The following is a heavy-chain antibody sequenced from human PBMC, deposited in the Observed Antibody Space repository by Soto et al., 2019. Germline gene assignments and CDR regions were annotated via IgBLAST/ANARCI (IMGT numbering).Heavy chain of an antibody. V-gene: IGHV4-39*01. J-gene: IGHJ4*02. CDR1: GGSISSSSYY. D-gene: IGHD3-9*01. CDR2: FYYSGST. Sequence: QLQLQESGPGLVKPSETLSLTCTVSGGSISSSSYYWGWIRQPPGKGLEWIGSFYYSGSTYYNPSLKSRVTISVDTSKNQFSLKLSSVTAADTAVYYCARSARGYFDWLFPFDYWGQGTLVTVSS. CDR3: ARSARGYFDWLFPFDY.